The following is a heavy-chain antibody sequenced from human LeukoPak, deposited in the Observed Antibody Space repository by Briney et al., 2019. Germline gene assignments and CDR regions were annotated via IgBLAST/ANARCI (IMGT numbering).Heavy chain of an antibody. V-gene: IGHV4-59*01. J-gene: IGHJ6*03. CDR2: IYYSGST. Sequence: SETLSLTCTVSGGSISSYYWSWVRQPPGKGLEWIGYIYYSGSTNYNPSLKSRVTISVDTSKNQFSLKLSSVTAADTAVYYCARIPRGPYYYYYYMDVWGKGTTVTVSS. CDR3: ARIPRGPYYYYYYMDV. D-gene: IGHD2-2*02. CDR1: GGSISSYY.